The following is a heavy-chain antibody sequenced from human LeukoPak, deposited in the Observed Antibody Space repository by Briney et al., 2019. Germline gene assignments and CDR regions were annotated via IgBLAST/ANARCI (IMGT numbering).Heavy chain of an antibody. D-gene: IGHD2-2*01. CDR3: AREDIVVVPAAHSVY. Sequence: SETLSLTCAVSGGSISSSNWWSWVRQPPGQGLEWIGEIYHSGSTNYNPSLKSRVTISVDKSKNQFSLKLSSVTAADTAVYYCAREDIVVVPAAHSVYWGQGTLVTVSS. CDR1: GGSISSSNW. V-gene: IGHV4-4*02. CDR2: IYHSGST. J-gene: IGHJ4*02.